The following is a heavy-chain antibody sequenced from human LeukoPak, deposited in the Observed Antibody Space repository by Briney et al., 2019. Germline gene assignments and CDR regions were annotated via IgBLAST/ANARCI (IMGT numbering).Heavy chain of an antibody. Sequence: GGSLRLSCAASGFTFSSHGMNWVRQAPGKGPEWFSIISGSGGSTHYADSVKGRFIISRDNSKNTLYLQMNSLRAEDTAVYYCAKCRGWDSSGWPIDYWGQGTLVTVSS. CDR1: GFTFSSHG. D-gene: IGHD6-19*01. V-gene: IGHV3-23*01. CDR3: AKCRGWDSSGWPIDY. CDR2: ISGSGGST. J-gene: IGHJ4*02.